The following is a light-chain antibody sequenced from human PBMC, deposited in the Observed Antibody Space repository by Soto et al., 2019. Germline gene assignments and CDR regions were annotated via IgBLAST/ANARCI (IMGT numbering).Light chain of an antibody. CDR2: GES. CDR3: EQYGSSSGYT. CDR1: QSVSSSY. Sequence: EIVLTQSPGTLSLSPGARATLACRASQSVSSSYLAWYQQKPGQAPRLLIYGESSRATGIPDRFSGSGSGTDFTLTISRLEPEDFAVYYCEQYGSSSGYTFGEGTKLEIK. J-gene: IGKJ2*01. V-gene: IGKV3-20*01.